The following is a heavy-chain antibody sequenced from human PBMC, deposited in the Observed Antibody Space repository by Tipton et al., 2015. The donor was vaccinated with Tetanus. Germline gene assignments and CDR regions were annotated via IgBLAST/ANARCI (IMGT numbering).Heavy chain of an antibody. Sequence: LRLSCAVSGGSISSSNWWSWVRQSPGKGLEWIGEIHLSGSTSYNPSLKSRVSMSVDKSKNQFSLKLNSVTAADSAIYYCARGPKHWLTAGQVYWGQGILVTVSS. D-gene: IGHD6-19*01. CDR1: GGSISSSNW. CDR2: IHLSGST. J-gene: IGHJ4*02. CDR3: ARGPKHWLTAGQVY. V-gene: IGHV4-4*02.